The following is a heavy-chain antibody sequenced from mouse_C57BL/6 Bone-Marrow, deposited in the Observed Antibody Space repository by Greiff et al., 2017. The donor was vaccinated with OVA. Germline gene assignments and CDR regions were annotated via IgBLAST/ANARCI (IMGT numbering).Heavy chain of an antibody. CDR3: AREDWDEYFDV. V-gene: IGHV1-69*01. CDR1: GYTFTSYW. Sequence: QVQLQQPGAELVMPGASVKLSCKASGYTFTSYWMHWVKQRPGQGLEWIGEIDPSDSYTNYNQKFKGKSTSTVDKSSSTAYMQLSSLTSEDSAVYYCAREDWDEYFDVWGTGTTVTVSS. J-gene: IGHJ1*03. CDR2: IDPSDSYT. D-gene: IGHD4-1*01.